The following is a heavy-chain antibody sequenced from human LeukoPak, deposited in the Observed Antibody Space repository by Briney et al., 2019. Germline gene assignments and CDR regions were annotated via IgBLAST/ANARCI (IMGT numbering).Heavy chain of an antibody. D-gene: IGHD2-8*01. J-gene: IGHJ3*02. CDR3: ARVGTKDAFDI. CDR2: IYSGGST. Sequence: PGGSLRLSCAASGFTVSSNYMSWVRQAPGKGLEWVSVIYSGGSTYYADSVKGRFTISRDNSKNTLYLQMDSLRAEDTAVYYCARVGTKDAFDIWGQGTMVTVSS. CDR1: GFTVSSNY. V-gene: IGHV3-66*01.